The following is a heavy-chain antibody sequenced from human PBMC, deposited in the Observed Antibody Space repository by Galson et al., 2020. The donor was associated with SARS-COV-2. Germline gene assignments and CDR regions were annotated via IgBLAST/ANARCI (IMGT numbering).Heavy chain of an antibody. V-gene: IGHV3-30*18. CDR2: ISYDGSNK. J-gene: IGHJ6*02. D-gene: IGHD2-15*01. Sequence: GESLKISCAASGFTFSSYGMHWVRQAPGKGLEWVAVISYDGSNKYYADSVKGRFTISRDNSKNTLYLQMNSLRAEDTAVYYCAKGSEYCSGGSCYSIYYYYGMDVWGQGTTVTVSS. CDR3: AKGSEYCSGGSCYSIYYYYGMDV. CDR1: GFTFSSYG.